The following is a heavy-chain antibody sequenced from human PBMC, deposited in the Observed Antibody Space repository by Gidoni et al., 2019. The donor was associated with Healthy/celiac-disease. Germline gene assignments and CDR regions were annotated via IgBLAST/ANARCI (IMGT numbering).Heavy chain of an antibody. CDR2: ISAYNGNT. V-gene: IGHV1-18*01. J-gene: IGHJ6*02. CDR1: GYPFTSYG. Sequence: QVHLVQSGAEVKKPGASVKVYCKASGYPFTSYGLRWVRQAPGQVLEWMGWISAYNGNTNYAQKLQGRVTMTTDTSTSTAYMELRSLRSDDTAVYYCARDTIVVVVAAATETSYYYYGMDVWGQGTTVTVSS. CDR3: ARDTIVVVVAAATETSYYYYGMDV. D-gene: IGHD2-15*01.